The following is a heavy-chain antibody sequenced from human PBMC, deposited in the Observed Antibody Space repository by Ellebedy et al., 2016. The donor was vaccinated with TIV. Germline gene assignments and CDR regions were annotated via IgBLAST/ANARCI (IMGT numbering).Heavy chain of an antibody. CDR1: GGSISRSSSY. V-gene: IGHV4-39*01. D-gene: IGHD3-10*01. CDR2: IYHSGST. Sequence: SETLSLTCTVSGGSISRSSSYWGWIRQPPGKGLEWIGSIYHSGSTYYNPSLKSRVTISVDTSKNQFSLKLTSVTAADTAEYYCARWFGELLYVRWFDPWGQGTLVTVSS. CDR3: ARWFGELLYVRWFDP. J-gene: IGHJ5*02.